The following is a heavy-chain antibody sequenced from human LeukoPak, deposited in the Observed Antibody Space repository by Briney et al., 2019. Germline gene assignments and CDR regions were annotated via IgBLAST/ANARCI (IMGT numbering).Heavy chain of an antibody. V-gene: IGHV3-23*01. J-gene: IGHJ4*02. Sequence: GGSLRLSCAASGFTFSSYAMGLVRQAPGKGLQWVSATSGGGGSSYYADSVKGRFTISSDYSKNTLHLQMNTLRAEDTAVYYCAKAIAAGGDYWGQGTLVTVSS. CDR1: GFTFSSYA. CDR2: TSGGGGSS. CDR3: AKAIAAGGDY. D-gene: IGHD6-13*01.